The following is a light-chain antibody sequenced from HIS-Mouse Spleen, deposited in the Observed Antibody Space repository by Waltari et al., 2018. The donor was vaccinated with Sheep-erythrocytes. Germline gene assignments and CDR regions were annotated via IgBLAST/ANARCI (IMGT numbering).Light chain of an antibody. V-gene: IGKV1-12*01. CDR3: QQANSFPIT. CDR1: QGISSW. J-gene: IGKJ5*01. Sequence: DIQMTQSPSSVSASVGDRVTISCRPSQGISSWLAWYQQKPGKAPKLLIYAASSLQLGVSSRFSRGGSGTDFSLTISSLQPEDFAAYYCQQANSFPITFGQGTRLEIK. CDR2: AAS.